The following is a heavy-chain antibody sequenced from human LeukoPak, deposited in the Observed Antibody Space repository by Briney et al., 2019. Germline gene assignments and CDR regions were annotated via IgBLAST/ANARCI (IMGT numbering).Heavy chain of an antibody. D-gene: IGHD1-26*01. V-gene: IGHV4-34*01. CDR1: GGSFSGYY. CDR2: INHSGST. Sequence: SETLSLTCAVYGGSFSGYYWSWIRQPPGKGLEWIGEINHSGSTNYNPSLKSRVTISVDTSKNQFSLKLNSVTAADTAVYYCARGQWEIRFDPWGQGTLVTVSS. J-gene: IGHJ5*02. CDR3: ARGQWEIRFDP.